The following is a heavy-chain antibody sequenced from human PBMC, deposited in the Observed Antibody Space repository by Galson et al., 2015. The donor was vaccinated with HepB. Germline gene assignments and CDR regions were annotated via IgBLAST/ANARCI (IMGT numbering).Heavy chain of an antibody. V-gene: IGHV3-48*03. CDR1: GFTFSSYE. D-gene: IGHD5-12*01. CDR2: ISSSGGVI. CDR3: AREGIYGDYWYFDL. J-gene: IGHJ2*01. Sequence: SLRLSCATSGFTFSSYEMNWVRQAPGKGLEWISYISSSGGVIYYADSVKGRFTISRDNAKSSLYLQMNSLRAEDTAVYYCAREGIYGDYWYFDLWGRGTLVTVSS.